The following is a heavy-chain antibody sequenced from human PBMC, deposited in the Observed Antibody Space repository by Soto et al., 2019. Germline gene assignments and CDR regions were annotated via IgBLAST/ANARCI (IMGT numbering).Heavy chain of an antibody. Sequence: TLSLTCAVSGGSISSGGYSWSWIRQPPGKGLEWIGYIYHSGSTYYNPSLKSRVTISVDRSKNQFSLKLSSVTAADTAVYYCARVIVGATGLGNWFDPWGQGTLVTVSS. D-gene: IGHD1-26*01. V-gene: IGHV4-30-2*01. J-gene: IGHJ5*02. CDR3: ARVIVGATGLGNWFDP. CDR1: GGSISSGGYS. CDR2: IYHSGST.